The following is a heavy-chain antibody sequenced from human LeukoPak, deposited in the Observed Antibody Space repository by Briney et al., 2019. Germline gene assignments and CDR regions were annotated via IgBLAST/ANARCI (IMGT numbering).Heavy chain of an antibody. D-gene: IGHD3-10*01. CDR1: GGSISSYY. J-gene: IGHJ5*02. Sequence: SETLSLTCTVSGGSISSYYWSWIRQPPGKGLEWIGYIYYSGSTNYNPSLKSRVTISVDTSKNRFSLKLSSVTAADTAVYYCARAEQYYGSGSYSNWFDPWGQGTLVTVSS. CDR3: ARAEQYYGSGSYSNWFDP. V-gene: IGHV4-59*01. CDR2: IYYSGST.